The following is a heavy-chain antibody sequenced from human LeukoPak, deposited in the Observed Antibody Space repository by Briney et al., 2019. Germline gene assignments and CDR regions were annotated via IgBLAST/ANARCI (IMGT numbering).Heavy chain of an antibody. CDR2: IRHDSSDI. Sequence: GGSLRLSCAASGFTFSTYSMNWVRQAPGKGLEWISFIRHDSSDIYYADSVKGRFTISRDNAKNSLYLQMNSLRAEDTAVYYCARGAYYYEDWGQGTLVTVSS. J-gene: IGHJ4*02. CDR3: ARGAYYYED. CDR1: GFTFSTYS. V-gene: IGHV3-48*01. D-gene: IGHD3-22*01.